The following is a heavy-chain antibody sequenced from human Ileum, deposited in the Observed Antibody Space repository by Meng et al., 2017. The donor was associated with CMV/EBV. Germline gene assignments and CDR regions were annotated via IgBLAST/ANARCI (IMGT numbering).Heavy chain of an antibody. D-gene: IGHD6-19*01. CDR1: SLSLYSYG. V-gene: IGHV3-30*02. CDR2: IRHDGNDQ. CDR3: ALGQWPDYFDS. Sequence: GGSLRSSCAASSLSLYSYGMHWVRQAPDRGLEWVAYIRHDGNDQYYAASVKGRFTISRDHSKRMLYLEMNSLRREDTATYYCALGQWPDYFDSWGQGTLVTSPQ. J-gene: IGHJ4*02.